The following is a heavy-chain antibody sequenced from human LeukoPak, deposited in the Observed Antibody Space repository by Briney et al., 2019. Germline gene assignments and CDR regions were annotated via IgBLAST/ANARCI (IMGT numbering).Heavy chain of an antibody. CDR3: ARGNSGWYLGAFDI. J-gene: IGHJ3*02. CDR1: GFTFSSYE. Sequence: GGSLRLSCAASGFTFSSYEMNWVRQAPGKGLEWVSYISSSGSTIYYADSVKGRFTISRDNAKNSLYLQMNSLGPEDTAVYYCARGNSGWYLGAFDIWGHGTMVTVSS. CDR2: ISSSGSTI. D-gene: IGHD6-19*01. V-gene: IGHV3-48*03.